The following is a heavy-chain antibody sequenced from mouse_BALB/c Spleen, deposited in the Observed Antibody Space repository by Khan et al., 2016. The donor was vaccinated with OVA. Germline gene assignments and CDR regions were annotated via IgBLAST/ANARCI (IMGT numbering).Heavy chain of an antibody. CDR1: GYTFTNYR. CDR3: VRESSYWYFDV. J-gene: IGHJ1*01. D-gene: IGHD1-1*01. V-gene: IGHV9-1*02. CDR2: INTYTGEP. Sequence: QIQLVQSGPELKKPGETVKISCKASGYTFTNYRMNWMKQAPGKGLKWMGWINTYTGEPTYGDDFKGRFAFSLETSASTAYLQINNLKNEDMATYFCVRESSYWYFDVWGAGTTVTVSS.